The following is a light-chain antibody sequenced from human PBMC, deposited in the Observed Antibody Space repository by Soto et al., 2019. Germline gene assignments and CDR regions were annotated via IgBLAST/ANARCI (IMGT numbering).Light chain of an antibody. CDR2: AAS. Sequence: AIRMTQSPSSFSASTGDRVTITCRASQGISSYLAWYQQKPGKAPKLLIYAASTLQSGVPSSFSGSGSGTDFTLTISCLQSEDFATYYCQQYYSYPLITFGQGTRLEIK. J-gene: IGKJ5*01. CDR3: QQYYSYPLIT. CDR1: QGISSY. V-gene: IGKV1-8*01.